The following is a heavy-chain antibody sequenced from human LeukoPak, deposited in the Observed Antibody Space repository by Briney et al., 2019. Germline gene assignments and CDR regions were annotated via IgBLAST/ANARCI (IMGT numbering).Heavy chain of an antibody. CDR1: GVTFSSYW. J-gene: IGHJ4*02. V-gene: IGHV3-7*01. CDR3: VRAIGGYASY. D-gene: IGHD5-12*01. CDR2: IKQDGSEK. Sequence: GGSLRLSCADSGVTFSSYWMSWVRQAPGKGLEWVANIKQDGSEKYYVDSVKGRFTISRDNAKNSLYLQMNSLRAEDTAVYSCVRAIGGYASYWGQGTLVTVSS.